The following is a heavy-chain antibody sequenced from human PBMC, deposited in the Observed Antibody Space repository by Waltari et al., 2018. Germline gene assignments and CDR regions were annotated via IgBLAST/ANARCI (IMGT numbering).Heavy chain of an antibody. D-gene: IGHD3-10*01. CDR3: AMGNGAVIKDSFDT. Sequence: VHLVQSGDEVKEPGASVKVSCKASGHTFSGDYIPWVRQAPGQGLEWMGRISPNRGTTNYAQKFQGRVTMTRDTSISTAYMELSSLTSEDTAVYYCAMGNGAVIKDSFDTWGQGTMVTVSS. CDR1: GHTFSGDY. CDR2: ISPNRGTT. V-gene: IGHV1-2*06. J-gene: IGHJ3*02.